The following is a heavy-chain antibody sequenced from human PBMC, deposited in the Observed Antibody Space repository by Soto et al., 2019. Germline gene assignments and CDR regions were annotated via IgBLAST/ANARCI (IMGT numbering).Heavy chain of an antibody. CDR2: IRTKPYGGTT. CDR3: ARRLLDYGDYYYGMDV. CDR1: GFIFGDYA. V-gene: IGHV3-49*04. J-gene: IGHJ6*02. Sequence: GGSLRLSCTSSGFIFGDYAMSWVRQAPGKGLEWVGFIRTKPYGGTTDYAESVKGRFTITRDDLKSIAYLQMDSLKSDDTAVYYCARRLLDYGDYYYGMDVCGQGTTVTVSS. D-gene: IGHD4-17*01.